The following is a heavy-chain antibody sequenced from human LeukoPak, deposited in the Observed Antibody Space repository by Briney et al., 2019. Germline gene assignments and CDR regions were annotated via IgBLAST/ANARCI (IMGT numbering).Heavy chain of an antibody. CDR2: IYYSGST. D-gene: IGHD3-10*01. V-gene: IGHV4-59*01. J-gene: IGHJ4*02. CDR3: ARGPAWGYGSGSFDC. Sequence: SETLSLTCTVSGGSISSYYWSWIRRPPGKGLEWIAYIYYSGSTNYNPSLKSRVTISVDTSKNQFSLKLNSVTAADTAVYYCARGPAWGYGSGSFDCWGQGTLVTVSS. CDR1: GGSISSYY.